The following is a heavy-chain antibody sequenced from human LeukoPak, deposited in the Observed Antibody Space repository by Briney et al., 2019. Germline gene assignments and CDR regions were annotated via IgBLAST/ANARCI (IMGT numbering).Heavy chain of an antibody. V-gene: IGHV4-59*08. CDR3: ARHPHAWYSGSHDAFDI. CDR2: IYYSGST. D-gene: IGHD1-26*01. CDR1: GGSISSYY. Sequence: PSETLSLTCTVSGGSISSYYWSWIRQPPGKGLEWIGYIYYSGSTNYNPSLKSRVTISVDTSKNQLSLKLSSVTAADTAVYYCARHPHAWYSGSHDAFDIWGQGTMVTVSS. J-gene: IGHJ3*02.